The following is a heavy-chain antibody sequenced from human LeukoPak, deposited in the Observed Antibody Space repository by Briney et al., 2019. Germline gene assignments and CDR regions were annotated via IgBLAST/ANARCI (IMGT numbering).Heavy chain of an antibody. CDR2: ITGDTT. CDR1: EYTFRNYA. CDR3: VNLYGDFGAW. J-gene: IGHJ4*02. Sequence: GGSLRLSCAASEYTFRNYAMNWVRQAPGKGLEWVSAITGDTTLYADSVKGRFTIYRNNFKKTMYLQMNSLRTEGTALYYWVNLYGDFGAWWGPGSLVTV. D-gene: IGHD4-17*01. V-gene: IGHV3-23*01.